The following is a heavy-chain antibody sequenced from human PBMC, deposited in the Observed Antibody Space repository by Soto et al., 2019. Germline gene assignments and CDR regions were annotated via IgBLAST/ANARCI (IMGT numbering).Heavy chain of an antibody. CDR3: ATGGYSYGYHGYYFDY. CDR1: GGSISSSSYY. Sequence: SETLSLTCTVSGGSISSSSYYWGWIRQPPGKGLEWIGSIYYSGSTYYNPSLKNRVTISVDTSKNQFSLKLSSVTAADTVVYYCATGGYSYGYHGYYFDYWGQGTLVTVSS. CDR2: IYYSGST. V-gene: IGHV4-39*01. D-gene: IGHD5-18*01. J-gene: IGHJ4*02.